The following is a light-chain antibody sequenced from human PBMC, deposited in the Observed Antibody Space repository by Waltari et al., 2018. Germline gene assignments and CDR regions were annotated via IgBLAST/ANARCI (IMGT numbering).Light chain of an antibody. CDR3: CSYAGRGTYV. J-gene: IGLJ1*01. CDR1: TSDVGSYDL. V-gene: IGLV2-23*02. CDR2: EVF. Sequence: QSALTQPASVSGTPGQSLTISCSGTTSDVGSYDLVSWYQQHPGEAPKLLICEVFKRPPDTSSRFSGTKSGSTAYLTISGLQPEDEADYYCCSYAGRGTYVFGSGTKVTVL.